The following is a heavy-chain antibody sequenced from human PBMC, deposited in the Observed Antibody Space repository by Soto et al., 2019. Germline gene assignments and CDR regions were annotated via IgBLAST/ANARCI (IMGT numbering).Heavy chain of an antibody. CDR1: GGFIDNSHSF. D-gene: IGHD3-22*01. J-gene: IGHJ5*01. CDR3: LIVVESASRHTELDS. CDR2: VYYTGGA. Sequence: SETLSLTCDISGGFIDNSHSFWCWVRHPPGKGLEFIGSVYYTGGAYYNPSLKSRVTVSVDTSKNQLSLRVNSVTAADSAVYYCLIVVESASRHTELDSCGQGFLVTVSS. V-gene: IGHV4-39*01.